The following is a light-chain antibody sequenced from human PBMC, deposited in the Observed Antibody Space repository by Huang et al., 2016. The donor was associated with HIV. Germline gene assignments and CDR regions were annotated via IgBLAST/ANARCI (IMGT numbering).Light chain of an antibody. V-gene: IGKV4-1*01. CDR1: QSLLYKSTNKNY. J-gene: IGKJ1*01. CDR2: WAS. CDR3: QQGYGHNPT. Sequence: IVMTQSPDFLSVSLGDRATINCKSSQSLLYKSTNKNYLAWYQQRPGLPPRLVIYWASTRESAISDRFSGSGSGTNFTLTISNFQIEDVAVYYCQQGYGHNPTFGQGTKVE.